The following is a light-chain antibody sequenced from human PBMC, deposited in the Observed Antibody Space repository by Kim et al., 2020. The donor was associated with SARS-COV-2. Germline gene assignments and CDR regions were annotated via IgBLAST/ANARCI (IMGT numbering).Light chain of an antibody. V-gene: IGKV1-17*03. J-gene: IGKJ2*01. CDR2: AAS. CDR1: QGISSY. CDR3: LQHNTYPYT. Sequence: DIQMTQSPSAMSASVGDSVTITCRASQGISSYLAWFQQKSGKVPKRLIMAASSLQRGVPSRFSGSGSGTEFTLTISSLQPEDFATYYCLQHNTYPYTFGQGTKLE.